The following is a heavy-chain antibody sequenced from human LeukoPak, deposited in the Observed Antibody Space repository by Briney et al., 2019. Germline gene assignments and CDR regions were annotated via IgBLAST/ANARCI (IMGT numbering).Heavy chain of an antibody. D-gene: IGHD3-22*01. CDR3: ARIVMGNYYDSSGRLMAP. Sequence: GGSLRLSCAASGFTVSSNYMSWVRQAPGKGLEWVSVIYSGGSTYYADSVKGRFTISRDNSKNTLYLQMNSLRAEDTAVYYCARIVMGNYYDSSGRLMAPWGQGTLVTVSS. J-gene: IGHJ5*02. V-gene: IGHV3-66*01. CDR2: IYSGGST. CDR1: GFTVSSNY.